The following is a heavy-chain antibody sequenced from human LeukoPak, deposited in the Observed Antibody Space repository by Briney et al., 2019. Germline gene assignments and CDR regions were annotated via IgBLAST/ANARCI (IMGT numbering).Heavy chain of an antibody. V-gene: IGHV4-39*07. Sequence: SETLSLTCTVSGGSISSSPYYWGWIRQPPGKGLEWIGSIYSSGGTYYNPSLKSRVTISVDTSKNQFSLKLSSVTAADTALYYCARDRAAIGHFDSWGQGTLVTVSS. J-gene: IGHJ4*02. CDR3: ARDRAAIGHFDS. D-gene: IGHD6-13*01. CDR1: GGSISSSPYY. CDR2: IYSSGGT.